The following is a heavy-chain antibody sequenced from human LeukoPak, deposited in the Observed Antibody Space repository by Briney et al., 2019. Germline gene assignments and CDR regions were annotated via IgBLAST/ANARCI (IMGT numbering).Heavy chain of an antibody. CDR3: ARDLNGGWQYYYYYYGMDV. J-gene: IGHJ6*02. CDR1: GFTFSSYS. CDR2: ISSSSSTI. V-gene: IGHV3-48*01. Sequence: GGSLRLSRAASGFTFSSYSMNWVRQAPGKGLEWVSYISSSSSTIYYADSVKGRFTISRDNAKNSLYLQMNSLRAEDTAVYYCARDLNGGWQYYYYYYGMDVWGQGTTVTVSS. D-gene: IGHD3-16*01.